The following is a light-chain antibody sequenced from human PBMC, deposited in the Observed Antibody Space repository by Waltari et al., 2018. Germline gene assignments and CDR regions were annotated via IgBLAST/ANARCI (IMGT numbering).Light chain of an antibody. J-gene: IGKJ3*01. V-gene: IGKV3-20*01. CDR2: GAS. CDR1: QIVSHNY. CDR3: QQYGTPYIT. Sequence: EIVLTQSPGTLSLSPGERATLSCRASQIVSHNYLAWYQQKPGPVPRRLIYGASSRATGIPDRFSGSGSGTDFTLTISRLEPEDFAMYYCQQYGTPYITFGPGTKVDIK.